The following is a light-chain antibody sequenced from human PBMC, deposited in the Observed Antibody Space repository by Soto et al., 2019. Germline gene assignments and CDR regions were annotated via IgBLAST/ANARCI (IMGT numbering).Light chain of an antibody. V-gene: IGLV2-11*01. Sequence: QSALTQPRSVSGSTGQSVTSSCTGTSSDVGGYNYVSWYQQHPGKAPKLMIYDVSKRPSGVPDRFSGSKSGNTASLTISGLQAEDEADYYCCSYAGSYTYVFGTGTKLTVL. CDR3: CSYAGSYTYV. CDR1: SSDVGGYNY. J-gene: IGLJ1*01. CDR2: DVS.